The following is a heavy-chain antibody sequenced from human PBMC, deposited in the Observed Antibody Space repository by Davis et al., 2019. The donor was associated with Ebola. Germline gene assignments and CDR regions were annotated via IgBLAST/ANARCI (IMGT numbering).Heavy chain of an antibody. CDR2: IYHGGNT. D-gene: IGHD3-10*01. CDR1: GCPSSTYP. V-gene: IGHV4-59*01. J-gene: IGHJ3*02. CDR3: GRDFMGAFDI. Sequence: SDTLSPPCTAPGCPSSTYPWSRIRQPPGKGLEWLGFIYHGGNTNYNSPLQRRITISLDTPKKQFSLKLTAVTAAETAVYYCGRDFMGAFDIWGQGRMVTVSS.